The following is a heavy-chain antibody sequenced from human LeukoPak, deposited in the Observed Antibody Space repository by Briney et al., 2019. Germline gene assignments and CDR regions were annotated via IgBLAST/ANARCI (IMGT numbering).Heavy chain of an antibody. Sequence: GGSLRLSCAASGFTYTTYWMSWVRQAPGKGLEWVARLVYDARSDYANSVKGRFSISRDDSKNTLFLDMSNLRVEDTALYYCARDLSAAFDFWGQGVLVTVSS. CDR2: LVYDARS. D-gene: IGHD6-25*01. J-gene: IGHJ4*02. CDR3: ARDLSAAFDF. V-gene: IGHV3-33*08. CDR1: GFTYTTYW.